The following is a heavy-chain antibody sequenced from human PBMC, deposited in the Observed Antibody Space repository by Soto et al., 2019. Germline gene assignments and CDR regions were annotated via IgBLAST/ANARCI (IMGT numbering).Heavy chain of an antibody. CDR1: GGSFSGYY. D-gene: IGHD2-21*02. Sequence: QVQLRQWGAGLLKPSETLSLTCAVYGGSFSGYYWSWIRQPPGKGLEWIGEVNHSGSTNYNPSLKSRVTISVDRSKNQFALKLSSVTAADTAVYYCARGFAYCGGDCPPYGMDVWAQGTTVTVSS. J-gene: IGHJ6*02. CDR3: ARGFAYCGGDCPPYGMDV. CDR2: VNHSGST. V-gene: IGHV4-34*01.